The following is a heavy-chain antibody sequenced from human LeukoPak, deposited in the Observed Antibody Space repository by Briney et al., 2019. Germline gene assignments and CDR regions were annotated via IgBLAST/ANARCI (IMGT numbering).Heavy chain of an antibody. D-gene: IGHD5-18*01. V-gene: IGHV3-23*01. CDR1: GFTFSSYA. J-gene: IGHJ4*02. Sequence: GGSLRLACTASGFTFSSYAMNWVRQAPGKGLEWVSTISTSGGSTYYADSVKGRFTISRDNSKNTLYLQVNSLRAEDTAIYYCAKGAGIQLWPSFDYWGQGTLVTVSS. CDR3: AKGAGIQLWPSFDY. CDR2: ISTSGGST.